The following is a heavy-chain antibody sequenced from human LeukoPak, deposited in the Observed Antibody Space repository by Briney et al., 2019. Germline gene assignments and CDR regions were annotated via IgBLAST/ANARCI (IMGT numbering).Heavy chain of an antibody. V-gene: IGHV3-7*01. CDR3: GRHRSGSGTYFIDY. Sequence: GESLRLSCVVSGLTLSSYSMIWVRQAPGKGLQWVANMKKDGRETKYVDSVKGRFTISRDNAKNSLYLQMNGLRAEDTAFYYCGRHRSGSGTYFIDYWGQGTLVSVSS. CDR1: GLTLSSYS. J-gene: IGHJ4*02. CDR2: MKKDGRET. D-gene: IGHD3-10*01.